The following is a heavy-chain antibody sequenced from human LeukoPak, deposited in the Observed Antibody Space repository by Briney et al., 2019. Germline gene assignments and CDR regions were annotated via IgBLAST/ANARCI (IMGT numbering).Heavy chain of an antibody. V-gene: IGHV4-59*08. CDR3: ARHVPYCSSASCSIYYFDY. CDR1: GGSISSYY. D-gene: IGHD2-2*01. J-gene: IGHJ4*02. Sequence: PSETLSLTCTVSGGSISSYYWGWIRQPPGEGLEWIGYIYYSGSTNYDPSLKSRVTISVDTSKNQFSLKLSSVIAADTAVYYCARHVPYCSSASCSIYYFDYWGQGTLVTVSS. CDR2: IYYSGST.